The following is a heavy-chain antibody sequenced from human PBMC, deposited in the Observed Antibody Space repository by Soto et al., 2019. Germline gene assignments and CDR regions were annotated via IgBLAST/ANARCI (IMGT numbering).Heavy chain of an antibody. CDR1: GYTFTSYG. D-gene: IGHD1-26*01. CDR2: ISAYNGNT. J-gene: IGHJ5*02. Sequence: QVQLVQSGGEVKKPGASVKVSCKASGYTFTSYGISWVRQAPGQGLEWMGRISAYNGNTNYAQKVQGRVTMTTDTPTSTAYMELRSLRPDDTAVYYWARVVGALGHWFDPWGQGTLVTVSS. V-gene: IGHV1-18*01. CDR3: ARVVGALGHWFDP.